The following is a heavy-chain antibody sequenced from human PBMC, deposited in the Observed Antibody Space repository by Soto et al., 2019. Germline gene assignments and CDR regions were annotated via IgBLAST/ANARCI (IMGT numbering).Heavy chain of an antibody. J-gene: IGHJ4*02. CDR2: ISSTTNYI. CDR1: GFTFTRYS. CDR3: ARESEDLTSNFGY. V-gene: IGHV3-21*06. Sequence: PGGSLRLSCGASGFTFTRYSMNWVRQAPGKGLEWVSSISSTTNYIYYGDSMKGRFTISRDNAKNSLYLEMNSLRAEDTAVYYCARESEDLTSNFGYWGQGTLVTVSS.